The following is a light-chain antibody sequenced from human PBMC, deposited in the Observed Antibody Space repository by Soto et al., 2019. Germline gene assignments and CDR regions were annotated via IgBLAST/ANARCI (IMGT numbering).Light chain of an antibody. V-gene: IGLV2-8*01. CDR1: SSDVGGYNY. CDR3: SSYAGSNIWV. CDR2: EVS. J-gene: IGLJ3*02. Sequence: QSALTQPPSASGSPGQSVTISCTGTSSDVGGYNYVSWYQQHPGKAPKVMISEVSKRPSGVPDRFSGSKSGNTASLTVSGLQAEDEAHYYCSSYAGSNIWVFGGGTKLTVL.